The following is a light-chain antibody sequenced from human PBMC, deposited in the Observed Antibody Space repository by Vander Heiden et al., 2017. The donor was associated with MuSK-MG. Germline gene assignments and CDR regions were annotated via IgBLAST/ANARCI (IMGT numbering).Light chain of an antibody. Sequence: NYLNWYQQRPGKAPRLLIYDASNLQPGVPSRFSGSGSGTDFSLTISSLQPEDFATYYCQQYDNVHPAVVTFGGGTKVEIK. CDR1: NY. CDR3: QQYDNVHPAVVT. J-gene: IGKJ4*01. CDR2: DAS. V-gene: IGKV1-33*01.